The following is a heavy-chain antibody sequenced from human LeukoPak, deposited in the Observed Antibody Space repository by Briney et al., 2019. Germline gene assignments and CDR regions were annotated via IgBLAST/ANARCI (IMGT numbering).Heavy chain of an antibody. V-gene: IGHV1-24*01. Sequence: ASVKVSCKVSGYTLTELSMHWVRQAPGKGLAWMGGFDPEDGETIYAQKFQGRVTMTEDTSTDTAYMELSSLRSEDTAVYYCAAPGLRNPGFDYWGQGTLVTVSS. CDR3: AAPGLRNPGFDY. D-gene: IGHD5-12*01. CDR2: FDPEDGET. J-gene: IGHJ4*02. CDR1: GYTLTELS.